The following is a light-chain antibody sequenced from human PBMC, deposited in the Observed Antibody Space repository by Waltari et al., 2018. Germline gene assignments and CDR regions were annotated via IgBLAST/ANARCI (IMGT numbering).Light chain of an antibody. CDR2: SAS. V-gene: IGKV1-39*01. CDR3: QETYSSPPST. CDR1: QSFGNY. Sequence: DIQVTQSPSSLSAPVGDRVSITCRASQSFGNYLNWYQHKPGKAPKLLIYSASSLQSGVPSRFSGSGSGTDFTLTITSLQPEDFATYYCQETYSSPPSTFGPGTKVESK. J-gene: IGKJ1*01.